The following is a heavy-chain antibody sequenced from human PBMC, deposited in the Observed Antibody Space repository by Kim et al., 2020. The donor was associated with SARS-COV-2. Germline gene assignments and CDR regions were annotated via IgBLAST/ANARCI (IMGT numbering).Heavy chain of an antibody. CDR3: ARGLGDFWSGYYSAYYYY. V-gene: IGHV4-34*01. CDR1: GGSFSGYY. CDR2: INHSGST. J-gene: IGHJ6*01. D-gene: IGHD3-3*01. Sequence: SETLSLTCAVYGGSFSGYYWSWIRQPPGKGLEWIGEINHSGSTNYNPSLKSRVTISVDTSKNQFSLKLSSVTAADTAVYYCARGLGDFWSGYYSAYYYY.